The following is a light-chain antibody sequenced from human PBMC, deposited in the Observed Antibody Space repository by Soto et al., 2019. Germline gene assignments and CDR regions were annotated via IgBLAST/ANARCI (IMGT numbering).Light chain of an antibody. CDR3: SSYTSSSTRV. V-gene: IGLV2-14*01. Sequence: QSVLTQPASVSGSPGQSITISWTGTSSDVGGYNYVSWYQQHPGKAPKLMIYEVSNRPSGVSNRFSGSKSGNTASLTISGLQAEDEADYYCSSYTSSSTRVFGGGTKLTVL. CDR2: EVS. CDR1: SSDVGGYNY. J-gene: IGLJ3*02.